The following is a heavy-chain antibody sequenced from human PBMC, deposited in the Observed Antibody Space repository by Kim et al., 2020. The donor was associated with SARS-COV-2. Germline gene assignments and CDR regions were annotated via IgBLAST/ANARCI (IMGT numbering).Heavy chain of an antibody. CDR1: GFTFSSYA. J-gene: IGHJ4*02. D-gene: IGHD3-22*01. V-gene: IGHV3-23*03. Sequence: GGSLRLSCAASGFTFSSYAMSWVRQAPGKGLEWVSVIYSGGSSTYYADSAKGRFTISRDNSKNTLYLQMNSLRAEDTAVYYCAKGHYYDSSGYPSDYWGQGALFTVSS. CDR2: IYSGGSST. CDR3: AKGHYYDSSGYPSDY.